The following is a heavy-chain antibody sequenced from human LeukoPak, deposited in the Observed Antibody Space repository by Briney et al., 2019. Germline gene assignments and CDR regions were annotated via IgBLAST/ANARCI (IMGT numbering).Heavy chain of an antibody. CDR3: ARDPTTVLAVSYDFDF. CDR1: GGSFIGFH. J-gene: IGHJ4*02. CDR2: VNHSGST. D-gene: IGHD4-17*01. V-gene: IGHV4-34*01. Sequence: PSETLSLTCDVSGGSFIGFHWNWMRQSPTRGLEWIGEVNHSGSTNYNPSLKSRVTISVDTSKNQFSLKLRSVTAADTAVYYCARDPTTVLAVSYDFDFRGQGTQVTVSS.